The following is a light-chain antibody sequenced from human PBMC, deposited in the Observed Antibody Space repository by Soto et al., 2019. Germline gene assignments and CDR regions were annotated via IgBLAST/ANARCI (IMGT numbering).Light chain of an antibody. CDR2: GAS. V-gene: IGKV3D-7*01. CDR1: QSVSSSY. Sequence: PGERVTLSCRASQSVSSSYLTWYQQKPGQAPRLLIYGASTRATSIPAGFSGSGSGTDFTLTISSLQPEDFAVYYCQQDYNLPLTFGGGTKVDIK. CDR3: QQDYNLPLT. J-gene: IGKJ4*01.